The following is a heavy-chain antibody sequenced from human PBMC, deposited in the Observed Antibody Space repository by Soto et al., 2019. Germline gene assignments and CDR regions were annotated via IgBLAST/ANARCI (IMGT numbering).Heavy chain of an antibody. CDR1: GYTFSSYG. J-gene: IGHJ4*02. CDR2: ISAYNGNT. Sequence: ASVKVSCKASGYTFSSYGISWVRQAPGQGLEWMGWISAYNGNTKYAQKLQGRVTMTTDTSTSTAYMELRSLRSDDTAVYYRARREVGTTLDFDYWGQGTLVTVSS. V-gene: IGHV1-18*01. D-gene: IGHD1-26*01. CDR3: ARREVGTTLDFDY.